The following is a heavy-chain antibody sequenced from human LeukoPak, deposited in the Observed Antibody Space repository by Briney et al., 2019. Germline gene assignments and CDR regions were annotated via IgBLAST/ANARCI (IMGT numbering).Heavy chain of an antibody. CDR1: HDSISSSSFY. CDR2: FSYSGST. V-gene: IGHV4-39*07. D-gene: IGHD1-26*01. Sequence: SETLSLTCTVSHDSISSSSFYWGWIRQPPGKGLEWILTFSYSGSTKYNPALRSRVSVSVDASRNQFSLKLTSVTAADTAVYFCAREWELLGFDNWGQGTLVTVS. CDR3: AREWELLGFDN. J-gene: IGHJ4*02.